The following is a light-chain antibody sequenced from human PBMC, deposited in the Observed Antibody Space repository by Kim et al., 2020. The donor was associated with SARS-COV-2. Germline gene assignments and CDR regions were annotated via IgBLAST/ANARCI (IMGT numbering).Light chain of an antibody. CDR1: KLGDKY. V-gene: IGLV3-1*01. Sequence: SVSPGQTASIACSGDKLGDKYACWYQQKPGQSPVLVIYQDSKRPSGLPERFSGSNSGNTATLTISGTQAMDEADYYCQAWDSSRVVFGGGTQLTVL. CDR3: QAWDSSRVV. CDR2: QDS. J-gene: IGLJ2*01.